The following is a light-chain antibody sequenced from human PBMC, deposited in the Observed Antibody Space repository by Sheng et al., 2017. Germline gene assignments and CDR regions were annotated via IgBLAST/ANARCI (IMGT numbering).Light chain of an antibody. CDR1: QDISRW. J-gene: IGKJ2*03. CDR3: QQSDSTPYS. CDR2: AAS. V-gene: IGKV1-12*01. Sequence: DIQMTQSPSSVSASVGDRVTITCRASQDISRWLAWYQEKPGKAPKFLIYAASTLQSGVPSRFSGSGSGTDFTLTITSLQLEDFATYYCQQSDSTPYSFGQGTKLEIK.